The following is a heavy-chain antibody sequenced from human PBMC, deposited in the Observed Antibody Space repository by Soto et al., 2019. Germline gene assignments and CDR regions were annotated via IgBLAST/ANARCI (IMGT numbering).Heavy chain of an antibody. CDR1: GFDFSTYW. D-gene: IGHD1-7*01. J-gene: IGHJ6*02. CDR3: ARRLELPLGASHYYYGMDV. Sequence: EAQLVESGGGLVQPGGSLRVSCAASGFDFSTYWMHWVRQVPGKGLEWVSRIDDEGSSTRYADSVKGRFTISRDNSKNLVYLEMNSLTAEDTAVYYCARRLELPLGASHYYYGMDVWGQGTTVTVSS. CDR2: IDDEGSST. V-gene: IGHV3-74*01.